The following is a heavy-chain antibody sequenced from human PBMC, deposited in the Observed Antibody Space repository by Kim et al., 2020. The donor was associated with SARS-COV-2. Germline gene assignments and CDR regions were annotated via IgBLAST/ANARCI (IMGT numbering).Heavy chain of an antibody. J-gene: IGHJ6*02. CDR3: ARWSFGMDV. V-gene: IGHV3-7*01. CDR1: GFTFTTYW. CDR2: LNQDGGAR. Sequence: GGSLRLSCAASGFTFTTYWMTWVRQAPGKGLEWVANLNQDGGARNYVDSVKGRFTISRENAKNSLYLQMANVRAEDTAIDYCARWSFGMDVWGQGTTVIVSS.